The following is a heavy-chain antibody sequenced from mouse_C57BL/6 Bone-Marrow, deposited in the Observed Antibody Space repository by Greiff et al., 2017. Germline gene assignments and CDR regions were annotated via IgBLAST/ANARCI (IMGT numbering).Heavy chain of an antibody. V-gene: IGHV1-64*01. Sequence: VQLQQPGAELVKPGASVTLSCKGSGYTFTSYWMHWVKQRPGQGLEWIGMIHPNSGSTNYNEKFKSKATLTVDKSSSTAYMQLSSLTSEDSAVYDCASGSNFQAWFAYWGQGTLVTVSA. D-gene: IGHD2-5*01. CDR3: ASGSNFQAWFAY. CDR1: GYTFTSYW. J-gene: IGHJ3*01. CDR2: IHPNSGST.